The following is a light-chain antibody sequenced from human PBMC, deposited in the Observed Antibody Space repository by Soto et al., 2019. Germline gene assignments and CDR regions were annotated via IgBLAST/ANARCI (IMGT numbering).Light chain of an antibody. CDR1: QSVSSSY. CDR3: QQRSDWPST. CDR2: GAS. J-gene: IGKJ4*01. V-gene: IGKV3D-20*02. Sequence: EVVLTQSPGTLSLSPGERATLSCRASQSVSSSYLAWYQQKPGQAPRLLIYGASSRATGFPDRFSGTGSGTDFTLTISRLQPEDFAAYYCQQRSDWPSTFGGGTKVEIK.